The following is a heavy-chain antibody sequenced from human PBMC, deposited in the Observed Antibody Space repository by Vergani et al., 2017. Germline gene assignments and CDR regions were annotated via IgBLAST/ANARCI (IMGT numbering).Heavy chain of an antibody. CDR3: ARSRIYYGAGSPDY. CDR1: GASDNSYY. V-gene: IGHV4-59*02. Sequence: QVKLQESGPGLVKPSETLSLTCTVSGASDNSYYWSWIRQPPGKGLEWMGYVSFRGDTLYDPSVKGRMTISLNTSSNQFSLYLTSVTAADTAVYYCARSRIYYGAGSPDYWGQGTLVTVSS. D-gene: IGHD3-10*01. J-gene: IGHJ4*02. CDR2: VSFRGDT.